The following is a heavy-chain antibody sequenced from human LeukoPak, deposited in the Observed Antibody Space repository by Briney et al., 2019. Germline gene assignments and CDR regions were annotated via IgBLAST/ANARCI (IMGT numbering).Heavy chain of an antibody. CDR3: ARTFYSNYVGY. CDR1: GYTFTSYY. Sequence: ASVEVSCKASGYTFTSYYMHWVRQAPGQGLEWMGIINPSGGSTSYAQKFQGRVTMTRDTSTSTVYMELSSLRSDDTAVYYCARTFYSNYVGYWGQGTLVTVSS. CDR2: INPSGGST. D-gene: IGHD4-11*01. J-gene: IGHJ4*02. V-gene: IGHV1-46*01.